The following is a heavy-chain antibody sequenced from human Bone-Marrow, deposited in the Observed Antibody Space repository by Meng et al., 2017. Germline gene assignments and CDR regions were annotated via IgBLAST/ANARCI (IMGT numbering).Heavy chain of an antibody. CDR1: GYTFTGYY. CDR2: INPNSGGT. D-gene: IGHD2/OR15-2a*01. V-gene: IGHV1-2*02. J-gene: IGHJ6*02. Sequence: ASAKVSCKASGYTFTGYYMHWVRQAPGQGLEWMGWINPNSGGTNYAQKFQGRVTMTRDTSISTAYMELSGLRSDDTAVYYCARWKGIFYAQSGSDYYYGMDVWGQGTTVIVSS. CDR3: ARWKGIFYAQSGSDYYYGMDV.